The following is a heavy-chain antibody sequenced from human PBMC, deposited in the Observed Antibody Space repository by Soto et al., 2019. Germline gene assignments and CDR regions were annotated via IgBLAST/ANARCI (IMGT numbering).Heavy chain of an antibody. Sequence: SETLSLTCTVSGGSISSYYWSWIRQPPGKGLEWIGYIYYSGSTNYNPSLKSRVTISVDTSKNQFSLKLSSVTAADTAVYYCARGYSGGWYGRYAFDIWGRGTMVTVSS. J-gene: IGHJ3*02. D-gene: IGHD6-19*01. CDR2: IYYSGST. CDR1: GGSISSYY. CDR3: ARGYSGGWYGRYAFDI. V-gene: IGHV4-59*01.